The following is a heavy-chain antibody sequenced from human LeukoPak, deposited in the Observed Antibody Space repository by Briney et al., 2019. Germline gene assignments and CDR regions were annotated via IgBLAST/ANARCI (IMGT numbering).Heavy chain of an antibody. D-gene: IGHD7-27*01. CDR1: GGSISTSTYY. CDR2: IYYSGST. V-gene: IGHV4-39*07. Sequence: SETLSLTCTVSGGSISTSTYYWGWIRQPPGKGLEWIGSIYYSGSTYYNPSLKSRVTISVDTSKNQFSLKLSSVTAADTAVYYCASRKLGNDYWGQGTLVTVSS. CDR3: ASRKLGNDY. J-gene: IGHJ4*02.